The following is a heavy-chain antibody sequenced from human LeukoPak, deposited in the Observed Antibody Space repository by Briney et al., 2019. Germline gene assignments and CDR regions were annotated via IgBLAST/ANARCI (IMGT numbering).Heavy chain of an antibody. CDR1: GGTFSSYT. V-gene: IGHV1-69*02. CDR3: ARGLCGSTSCYLSWFDP. D-gene: IGHD2-2*01. CDR2: IIPILGIA. Sequence: SVKVSCKASGGTFSSYTISWVRQAPGQGLEWMGRIIPILGIANYAQKFQGRVTITADKSTSTAYMELSSLRSEDTAVYYCARGLCGSTSCYLSWFDPWGQGTLVTVSS. J-gene: IGHJ5*02.